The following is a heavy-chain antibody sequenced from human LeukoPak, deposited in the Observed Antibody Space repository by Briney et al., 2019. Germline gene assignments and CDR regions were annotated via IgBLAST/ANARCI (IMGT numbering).Heavy chain of an antibody. V-gene: IGHV3-48*04. CDR2: ISCSSSPI. J-gene: IGHJ3*02. Sequence: GSPRLSRAASGFTPRGYSMNSVPQAPGQGLEWVSYISCSSSPIYYVDSVKGRFTISRDNAKNSLYLQMSSLRAEDTAVYYCTREDGSGIWWGAFDIWGQGTMVTVSS. CDR1: GFTPRGYS. CDR3: TREDGSGIWWGAFDI. D-gene: IGHD3-10*01.